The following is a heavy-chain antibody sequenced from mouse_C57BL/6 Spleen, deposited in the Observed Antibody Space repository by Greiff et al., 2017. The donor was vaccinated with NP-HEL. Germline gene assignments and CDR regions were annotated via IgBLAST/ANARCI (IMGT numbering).Heavy chain of an antibody. CDR1: GFTFSSYA. V-gene: IGHV5-4*03. CDR3: ARGEEGFAY. J-gene: IGHJ3*01. CDR2: ISDGGSYT. Sequence: EVKLEESGGGLVKPGGSLKLSCAASGFTFSSYAMSWVRQTPEKRLEWVATISDGGSYTYYPDNVKGRFTISRDNAKNNLYLQMSHLKSEDTAMYYCARGEEGFAYWGQGTLVTVSA.